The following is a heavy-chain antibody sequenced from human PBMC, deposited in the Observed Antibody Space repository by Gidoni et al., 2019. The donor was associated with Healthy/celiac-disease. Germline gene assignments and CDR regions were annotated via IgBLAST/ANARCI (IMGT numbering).Heavy chain of an antibody. CDR3: ASSPNRYYGMDV. V-gene: IGHV3-74*01. CDR1: GFTFSSYW. D-gene: IGHD2-8*01. J-gene: IGHJ6*02. CDR2: INSDGSST. Sequence: EVQLVESGGGLVQPGGSLRLSCAASGFTFSSYWMHWVRQAPGKGLVWVSRINSDGSSTSYADSVKGRFTISRDNAKNTLYLQMNSLRAEDTAVYYCASSPNRYYGMDVWGQGTTVTVSS.